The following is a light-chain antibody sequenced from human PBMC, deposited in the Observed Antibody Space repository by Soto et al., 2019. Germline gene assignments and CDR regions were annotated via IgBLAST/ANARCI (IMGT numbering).Light chain of an antibody. CDR3: QQYKNCPPFT. CDR2: GGS. J-gene: IGKJ3*01. CDR1: QRVSST. Sequence: EIGMTQSPATLSVSPGERATLSCRASQRVSSTLAWYQQKPGQAPRLLIYGGSTRATGVPVRFSGSVSGTEFTLTIHSLQSEDFAVYTCQQYKNCPPFTFGPGTKVDIK. V-gene: IGKV3-15*01.